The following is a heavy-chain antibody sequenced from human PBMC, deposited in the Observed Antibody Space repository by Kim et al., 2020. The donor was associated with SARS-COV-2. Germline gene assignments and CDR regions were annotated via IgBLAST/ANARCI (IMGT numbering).Heavy chain of an antibody. CDR2: T. CDR3: ASGITGTPDY. J-gene: IGHJ4*02. D-gene: IGHD1-7*01. Sequence: TEYNPPHRSRVTISIDTSKNQFSLRLSSVTAADTAVYYCASGITGTPDYWGQGTLVTVSS. V-gene: IGHV4-59*09.